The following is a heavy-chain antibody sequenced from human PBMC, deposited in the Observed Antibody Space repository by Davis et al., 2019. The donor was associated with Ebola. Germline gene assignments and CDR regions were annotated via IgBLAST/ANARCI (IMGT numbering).Heavy chain of an antibody. J-gene: IGHJ4*02. Sequence: MPSETLSLTCAVSGGSISSSNWWSWVRQPPGKGLEWIGEIYHSGSTNYNPSLKSQVTISVDKSKNQFSLKLSSVTAADTAVYYCARQWVRGASDYWGQGTLVTVSS. CDR2: IYHSGST. CDR3: ARQWVRGASDY. D-gene: IGHD3-10*01. V-gene: IGHV4-4*02. CDR1: GGSISSSNW.